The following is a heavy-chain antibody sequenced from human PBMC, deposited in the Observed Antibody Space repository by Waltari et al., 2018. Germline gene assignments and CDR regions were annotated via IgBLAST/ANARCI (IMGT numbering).Heavy chain of an antibody. J-gene: IGHJ3*01. V-gene: IGHV3-21*01. CDR2: ISSRRSYL. CDR3: ARGFEAAAGHND. Sequence: EVQLVESGGGLVKPGGSLRLSCAASGFTFSSYSMNWVRQAPGKGREWVSSISSRRSYLYYADSVKGRFTISRDNAKNSLYLQMNSLRAEDTAVYYCARGFEAAAGHNDWGQGTMVTVSS. D-gene: IGHD6-13*01. CDR1: GFTFSSYS.